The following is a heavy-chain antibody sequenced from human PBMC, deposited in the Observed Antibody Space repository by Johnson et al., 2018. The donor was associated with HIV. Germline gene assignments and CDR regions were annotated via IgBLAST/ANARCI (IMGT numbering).Heavy chain of an antibody. CDR1: GFTFSRYW. J-gene: IGHJ3*02. V-gene: IGHV3-7*05. CDR2: IKQDGGEK. D-gene: IGHD2-8*02. CDR3: ARGPSQLYWPDVAFDI. Sequence: VQLVESGGGLVQPGGSLRLSCATSGFTFSRYWMSWVRQAPGKGLDWVANIKQDGGEKYYVDSVKGRFTISSDNAKNSLYLQMNSLRAEDTAVYYCARGPSQLYWPDVAFDIWGQGTTVTVSS.